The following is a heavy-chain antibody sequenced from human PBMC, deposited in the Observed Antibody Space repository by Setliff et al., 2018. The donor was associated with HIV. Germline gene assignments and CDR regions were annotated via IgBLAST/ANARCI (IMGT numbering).Heavy chain of an antibody. CDR2: VSTSGST. CDR3: ARGSVSVDTAMVDDY. Sequence: SETLSLTCTVSGGSISTYYWSWIRQPPGKGLEWIGRVSTSGSTNYNPSLKSRVTISVDTSKNQFSLKLSSVTAADTAVYYCARGSVSVDTAMVDDYWGQGTLVTVSS. D-gene: IGHD5-18*01. J-gene: IGHJ4*02. V-gene: IGHV4-4*08. CDR1: GGSISTYY.